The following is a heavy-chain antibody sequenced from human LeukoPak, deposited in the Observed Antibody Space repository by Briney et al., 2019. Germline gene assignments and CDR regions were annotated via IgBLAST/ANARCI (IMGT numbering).Heavy chain of an antibody. J-gene: IGHJ4*02. V-gene: IGHV3-48*03. Sequence: PGGSLRLSCAASGFTFSNYEMNWVRQAPGKGLEWVSYITSSGSTIYYADSVKGRFTISRDNAKNSLYLQMNSLRAEDTVVYYCARGAAVPGFDYWGQGTLVTVSS. D-gene: IGHD6-19*01. CDR2: ITSSGSTI. CDR1: GFTFSNYE. CDR3: ARGAAVPGFDY.